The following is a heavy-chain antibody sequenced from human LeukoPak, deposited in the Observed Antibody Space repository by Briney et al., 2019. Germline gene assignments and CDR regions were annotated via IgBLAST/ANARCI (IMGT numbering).Heavy chain of an antibody. V-gene: IGHV4-39*07. J-gene: IGHJ4*02. CDR3: ARGVVTIDDFDY. D-gene: IGHD5-12*01. Sequence: SETLSLTCTVSGGSISSSSYYWGWLRQPPGKGLEWLGSIYYSGSTYYNPSLKSRVTISVDTSKNQFSLKLSSVTAADTAVYYCARGVVTIDDFDYWGQGTLVTVSS. CDR1: GGSISSSSYY. CDR2: IYYSGST.